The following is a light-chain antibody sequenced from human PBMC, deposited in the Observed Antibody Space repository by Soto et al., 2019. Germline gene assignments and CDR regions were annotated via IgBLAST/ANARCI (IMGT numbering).Light chain of an antibody. J-gene: IGKJ2*01. CDR2: DAS. V-gene: IGKV1-33*01. CDR3: QQYDNLPYT. CDR1: QDISNY. Sequence: DIQMTQSPSSLSASVGDRVTITCQASQDISNYLNWDQQKPGKAPKLLIYDASNLETGVPSRFSGSGSGTDFTFTISSLQPEDIATYYCQQYDNLPYTFGQGTKVDIK.